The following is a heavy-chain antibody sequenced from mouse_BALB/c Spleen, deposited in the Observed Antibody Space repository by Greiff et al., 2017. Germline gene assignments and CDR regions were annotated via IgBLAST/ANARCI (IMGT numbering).Heavy chain of an antibody. J-gene: IGHJ4*01. D-gene: IGHD2-1*01. CDR1: GYSITSGYY. Sequence: DVQLQESGPGLVKPSQSLSLTCSVTGYSITSGYYWNWIRQFPGNKLEWMGYISYDGSNNYNPSLKNRISITRDTSKNQFFLKLNSVTTEDTATYYCARVYGNYDHYAMDYWGQGTSVTVSS. CDR3: ARVYGNYDHYAMDY. V-gene: IGHV3-6*02. CDR2: ISYDGSN.